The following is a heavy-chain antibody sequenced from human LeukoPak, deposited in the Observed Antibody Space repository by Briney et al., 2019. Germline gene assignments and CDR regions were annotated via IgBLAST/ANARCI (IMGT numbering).Heavy chain of an antibody. CDR2: IYYSGST. D-gene: IGHD3-22*01. CDR1: GGSISSSSYY. V-gene: IGHV4-39*07. CDR3: ARVYYDSSGYPPRDAFDI. J-gene: IGHJ3*02. Sequence: SETLSLTCTVSGGSISSSSYYWGWIRQPPGKGLEWIGSIYYSGSTYYNPSLKSRVTISVDTSKNQFSLKLSSVTAADTAVYYCARVYYDSSGYPPRDAFDIWGQGTMVTVSS.